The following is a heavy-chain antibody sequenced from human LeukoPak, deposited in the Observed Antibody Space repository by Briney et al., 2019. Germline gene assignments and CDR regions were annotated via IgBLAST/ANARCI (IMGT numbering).Heavy chain of an antibody. CDR1: GFTFSSYW. Sequence: PGGSLRLSCATSGFTFSSYWMSWVRQAPGKGLEWVANIKQDGSEKYYVDSVKGRFTISRDNAKNSLYLQMNSLRAEDTAVYYCAMESTGDQGSSGWYYFDYWGQGTLVTVSS. V-gene: IGHV3-7*04. CDR2: IKQDGSEK. D-gene: IGHD6-19*01. J-gene: IGHJ4*02. CDR3: AMESTGDQGSSGWYYFDY.